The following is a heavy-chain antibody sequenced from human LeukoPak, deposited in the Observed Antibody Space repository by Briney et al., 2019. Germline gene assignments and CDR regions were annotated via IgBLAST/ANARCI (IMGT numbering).Heavy chain of an antibody. CDR1: GGSISSGGYS. Sequence: PSETLSLTCTVSGGSISSGGYSWSWIRQPPGKGLEWIGYIYHSGSTYYNPSLKSRVTISVDRSKNQFSLKLSSVTAADTAVYYCARTNTYYYDSSGYSYFDYWGQGTLVTVSS. D-gene: IGHD3-22*01. J-gene: IGHJ4*02. CDR2: IYHSGST. CDR3: ARTNTYYYDSSGYSYFDY. V-gene: IGHV4-30-2*01.